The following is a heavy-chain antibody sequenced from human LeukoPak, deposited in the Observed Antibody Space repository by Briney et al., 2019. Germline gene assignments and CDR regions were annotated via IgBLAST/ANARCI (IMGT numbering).Heavy chain of an antibody. D-gene: IGHD2-2*02. CDR3: ARVGCSSTSCSTNYGTDV. V-gene: IGHV4-59*01. J-gene: IGHJ6*02. CDR1: GGSISSYY. Sequence: PETLSLTCTVSGGSISSYYWSWIRQPPGKGLEWIGHIYYSGSTNYNPSLKSRVTISVDTSKNQFSLKVSSVTAADTAVYYCARVGCSSTSCSTNYGTDVWGQGTTVTVSS. CDR2: IYYSGST.